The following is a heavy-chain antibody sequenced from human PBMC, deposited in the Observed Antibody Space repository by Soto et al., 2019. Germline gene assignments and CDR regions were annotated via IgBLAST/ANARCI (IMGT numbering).Heavy chain of an antibody. Sequence: SGGSLRLSCAASGFTFSSYGMHWVRQAPGKGLEWVAVISYDGSNKYYADSVKGRFTISRDNSKNTLYLQMNSLRAEDTAVYYCAKDLSYRFDSYGPFDYWGQGTLVTVSS. J-gene: IGHJ4*02. CDR3: AKDLSYRFDSYGPFDY. D-gene: IGHD5-18*01. CDR1: GFTFSSYG. CDR2: ISYDGSNK. V-gene: IGHV3-30*18.